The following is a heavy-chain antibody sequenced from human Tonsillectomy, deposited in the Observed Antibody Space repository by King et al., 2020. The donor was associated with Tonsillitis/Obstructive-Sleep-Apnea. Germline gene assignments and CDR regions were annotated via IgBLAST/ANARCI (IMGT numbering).Heavy chain of an antibody. CDR3: ARPPRGRTGSLDY. D-gene: IGHD7-27*01. CDR1: GYNFKNHW. V-gene: IGHV5-51*03. Sequence: VQLVESGAEVKKPGESLKISCEASGYNFKNHWIAWVRQMPGKGLEWMGIIYPDDSDTRYSPSFQGQVTISADKSLSTAYLQWSSLKASDTAIYYCARPPRGRTGSLDYWGQGTLVTVSS. J-gene: IGHJ4*02. CDR2: IYPDDSDT.